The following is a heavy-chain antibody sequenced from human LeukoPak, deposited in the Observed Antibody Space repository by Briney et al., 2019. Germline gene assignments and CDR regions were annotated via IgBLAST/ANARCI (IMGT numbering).Heavy chain of an antibody. CDR2: IRGRGDST. Sequence: GGSLRLSCPASGFTFSSYAMSWVRQAPGRGLEWVSAIRGRGDSTYYADSVKGRFTISRDNSKNTLYLQMNSRRAEDTAVYYCAKDAFKTPFDYWGQGTLVTVSS. CDR3: AKDAFKTPFDY. CDR1: GFTFSSYA. D-gene: IGHD3-3*02. V-gene: IGHV3-23*01. J-gene: IGHJ4*02.